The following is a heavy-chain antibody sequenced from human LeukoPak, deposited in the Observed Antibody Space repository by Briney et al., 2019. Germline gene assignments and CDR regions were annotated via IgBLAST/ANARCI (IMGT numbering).Heavy chain of an antibody. CDR2: VYHGGTT. D-gene: IGHD3-9*01. V-gene: IGHV4-30-2*01. CDR3: ARGVLRYFPASLDY. Sequence: SETLSLTCAVSGGSISSRDYSWNWIRQPPGKGLEWIGSVYHGGTTYYNPSLKSRVSISEDRSNNQFFLKLSSVTAADTAVYYCARGVLRYFPASLDYWGQGTLVTVSS. CDR1: GGSISSRDYS. J-gene: IGHJ4*02.